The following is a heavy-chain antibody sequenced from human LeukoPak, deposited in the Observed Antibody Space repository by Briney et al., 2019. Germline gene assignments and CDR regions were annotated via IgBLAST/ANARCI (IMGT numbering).Heavy chain of an antibody. J-gene: IGHJ3*02. Sequence: GGSLRLSCAASGFTFSSYEMNWVRQAPGKGLEWVSYISSSSSYIYYADSVKGRFTISRDNAKNSLYLQMNSLRAEDTALYHCARGYYYDSGGPGAFDIWGQGTMVTVSS. D-gene: IGHD3-22*01. CDR1: GFTFSSYE. V-gene: IGHV3-21*05. CDR3: ARGYYYDSGGPGAFDI. CDR2: ISSSSSYI.